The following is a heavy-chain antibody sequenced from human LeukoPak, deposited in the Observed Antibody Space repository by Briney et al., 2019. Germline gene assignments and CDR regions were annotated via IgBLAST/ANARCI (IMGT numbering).Heavy chain of an antibody. Sequence: SETLSLTCAVSDFSISSAYYSGWIRQPPGKGLEWIGSISHSGSTCYNASLKSRVTISVDTSKNQFSLKLSSVTAADTAVYYCARHGVVVPAANWFQHWGQGTLVTVSS. CDR1: DFSISSAYY. D-gene: IGHD2-2*01. CDR3: ARHGVVVPAANWFQH. CDR2: ISHSGST. J-gene: IGHJ1*01. V-gene: IGHV4-38-2*01.